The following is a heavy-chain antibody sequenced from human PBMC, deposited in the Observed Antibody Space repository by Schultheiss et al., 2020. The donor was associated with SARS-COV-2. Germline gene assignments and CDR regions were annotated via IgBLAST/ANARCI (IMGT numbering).Heavy chain of an antibody. CDR3: TRGGWELPPPANYYFDL. Sequence: ASVKVSCKASGYTFTSYGISWVRQAPGQGLEWMGWISAYNGNTNYAQKFRGRVTMTTDASTSTAYMELRSLKSDDTAVYYCTRGGWELPPPANYYFDLWGQGTLFTVSS. D-gene: IGHD1-26*01. CDR1: GYTFTSYG. CDR2: ISAYNGNT. J-gene: IGHJ4*02. V-gene: IGHV1-18*01.